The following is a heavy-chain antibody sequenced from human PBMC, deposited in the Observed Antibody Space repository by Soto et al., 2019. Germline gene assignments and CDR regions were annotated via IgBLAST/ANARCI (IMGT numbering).Heavy chain of an antibody. Sequence: SETLSLTCTVSAGSINNYYWTWIRQPPGKGLEWVGYIYYTGSTSYNPSLRGRVTISLDRSKNQFSLKLTSVTTADTAVYYCTRSSTGYAFDIWGQGTTVTVSS. CDR3: TRSSTGYAFDI. CDR1: AGSINNYY. D-gene: IGHD2-8*02. V-gene: IGHV4-59*01. J-gene: IGHJ3*02. CDR2: IYYTGST.